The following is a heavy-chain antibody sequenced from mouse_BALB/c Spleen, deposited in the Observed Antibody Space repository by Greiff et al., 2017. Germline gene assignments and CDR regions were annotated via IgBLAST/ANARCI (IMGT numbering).Heavy chain of an antibody. V-gene: IGHV5-4*02. D-gene: IGHD2-14*01. CDR2: ISDGGSYT. CDR3: ARGGGYEDYYAMDY. J-gene: IGHJ4*01. Sequence: EVKLVESGGGLVKPGGSLKLSCAASGFTFSDYYMYWVRQTPEKRLEWVATISDGGSYTYYPDSVKGRFTISRDNAKNNLYLQMSSLKSEDTAMYYCARGGGYEDYYAMDYWGQGTSVTVSS. CDR1: GFTFSDYY.